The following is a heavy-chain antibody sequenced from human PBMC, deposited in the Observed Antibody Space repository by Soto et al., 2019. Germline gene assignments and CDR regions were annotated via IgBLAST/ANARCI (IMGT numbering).Heavy chain of an antibody. CDR3: ARTGYSSGWYTEAYNWFDP. V-gene: IGHV4-30-4*01. J-gene: IGHJ5*02. Sequence: PSETLSLTCTVSGGPISSGDYYWSWIRQPPGKGLEWIGYIYYSGSTYYNPSLKSRVTISVDTSKNQFSLKLSSVTAADTAVYYCARTGYSSGWYTEAYNWFDPWGQGTLVTVSS. CDR1: GGPISSGDYY. CDR2: IYYSGST. D-gene: IGHD6-19*01.